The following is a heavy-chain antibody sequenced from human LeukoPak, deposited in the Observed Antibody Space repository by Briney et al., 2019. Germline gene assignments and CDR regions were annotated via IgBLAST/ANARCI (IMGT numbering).Heavy chain of an antibody. J-gene: IGHJ4*02. V-gene: IGHV4-30-4*01. D-gene: IGHD2-2*01. CDR3: ARVVSTRCCFDY. CDR1: GGSISSGDYY. CDR2: IYYSGST. Sequence: SSETLSLTCTVSGGSISSGDYYWSWIRQPPGKGLEWIGYIYYSGSTYYNPSLKSRVTISVDTSKNQFSLKLSSVTAADTAVYYCARVVSTRCCFDYWGQGTLVTVSS.